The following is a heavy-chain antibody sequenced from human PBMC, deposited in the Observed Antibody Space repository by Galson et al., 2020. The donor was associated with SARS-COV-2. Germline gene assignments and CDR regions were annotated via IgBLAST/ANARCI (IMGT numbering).Heavy chain of an antibody. CDR1: GGSVSSSGYF. V-gene: IGHV4-39*07. CDR3: ARSIYGTAISANLVDP. D-gene: IGHD2-21*02. CDR2: IHYSGFT. J-gene: IGHJ5*02. Sequence: SETLSLTCTVSGGSVSSSGYFCGWVRQPPGKGLEWIGSIHYSGFTYYNPSVKSRITVSIDTSENLVSLKLDSVTASDTALYFCARSIYGTAISANLVDPWSPGMLVTVSS.